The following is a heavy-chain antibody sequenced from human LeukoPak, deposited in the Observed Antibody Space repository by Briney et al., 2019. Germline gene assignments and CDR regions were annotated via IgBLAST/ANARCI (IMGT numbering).Heavy chain of an antibody. J-gene: IGHJ4*02. Sequence: GASVKVSCKASGYTFTSYGISWVRQAPGQALEWMGWISGYNGNTNYAQKLQGRVTMTTDTCTSTAYMELRSLRSDDTAVYYCARDFHSSGYYHYCHYWGQGTLVTVSS. V-gene: IGHV1-18*01. CDR1: GYTFTSYG. CDR2: ISGYNGNT. D-gene: IGHD3-22*01. CDR3: ARDFHSSGYYHYCHY.